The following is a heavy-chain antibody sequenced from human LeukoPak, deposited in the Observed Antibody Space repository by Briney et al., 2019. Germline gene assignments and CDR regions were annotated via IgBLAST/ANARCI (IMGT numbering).Heavy chain of an antibody. CDR2: ISGGTRLVI. D-gene: IGHD2-2*01. Sequence: GGSLRLSCAASGFNFPTYAMQWVRQAPGKGLEWVSYISGGTRLVIYYAESVKGRFTTSRDHAKKTVYLQMNDVRDEDTAVYFCAKLVTAPILFHYYMDVWGKGTTVVVSS. J-gene: IGHJ6*03. CDR1: GFNFPTYA. V-gene: IGHV3-48*02. CDR3: AKLVTAPILFHYYMDV.